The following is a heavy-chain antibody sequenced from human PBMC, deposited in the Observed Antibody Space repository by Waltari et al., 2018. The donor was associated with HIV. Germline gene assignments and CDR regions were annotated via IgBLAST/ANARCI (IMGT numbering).Heavy chain of an antibody. J-gene: IGHJ4*02. CDR1: GDMVPRDGGA. D-gene: IGHD5-12*01. CDR2: TYYTSKWFY. Sequence: VQLQQSGPGLVKASQTLSLTCAISGDMVPRDGGAWNWIRQSPSRGLEWLGRTYYTSKWFYDYAVSVKSRITINPDTSKNHFSLQLNSVTLEDTAVYFCARGWLRDYFDYWGQGTLVTVSS. CDR3: ARGWLRDYFDY. V-gene: IGHV6-1*01.